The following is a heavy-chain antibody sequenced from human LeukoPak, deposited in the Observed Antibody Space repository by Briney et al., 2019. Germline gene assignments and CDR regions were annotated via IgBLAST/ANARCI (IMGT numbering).Heavy chain of an antibody. CDR2: INQSGST. J-gene: IGHJ6*03. D-gene: IGHD3-3*01. V-gene: IGHV4-34*01. CDR3: ARGTRDFWSGSGSVGGGYYYMDV. Sequence: GSLRLPCAASGFTFSDYYMSWIRQPPGKGLEWIGEINQSGSTNYNPSLKSRVSTSVDTSKNQFSLKLSSVTAADTAVYYCARGTRDFWSGSGSVGGGYYYMDVWGKGTTVTVSS. CDR1: GFTFSDYY.